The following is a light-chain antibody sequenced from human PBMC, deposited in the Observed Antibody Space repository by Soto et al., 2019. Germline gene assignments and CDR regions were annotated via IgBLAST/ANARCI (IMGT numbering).Light chain of an antibody. J-gene: IGLJ3*02. CDR2: DVS. CDR3: SSYTSSSPSLV. CDR1: SSDVGGYNY. V-gene: IGLV2-14*01. Sequence: QSVLTQPASVSGSPGQSITISCTGTSSDVGGYNYVSWYQQHPGKAPKLMIYDVSNRPSGVSNRFSGSKSGNTASLTISGLQAEDEADYYCSSYTSSSPSLVFGGGTELTVL.